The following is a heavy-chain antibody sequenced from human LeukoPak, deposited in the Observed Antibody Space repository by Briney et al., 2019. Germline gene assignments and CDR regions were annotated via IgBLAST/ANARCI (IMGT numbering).Heavy chain of an antibody. J-gene: IGHJ6*03. CDR2: IWYDGGNK. V-gene: IGHV3-33*06. Sequence: GGTLRLSCAASGFTFSSYGMHWVRQAPGKGLEWVAVIWYDGGNKYYADSVKGPFTISRDSSKNTLYLQMNSLRAEDTAVYYCAKERVYSSSEHYYYYMDVWGKGTTVTVSS. CDR3: AKERVYSSSEHYYYYMDV. CDR1: GFTFSSYG. D-gene: IGHD6-6*01.